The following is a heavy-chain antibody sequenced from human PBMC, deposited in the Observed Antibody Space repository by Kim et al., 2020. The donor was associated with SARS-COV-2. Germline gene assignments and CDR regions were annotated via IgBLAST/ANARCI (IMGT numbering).Heavy chain of an antibody. CDR3: AKDSYYYDSSGYSYRSLYYYYYGMDV. D-gene: IGHD3-22*01. Sequence: GGSLRLSCAASGFTFSSYGMHWVRQAPGKGLEWVAVISYDGSNKYYADSVKGRFTISRDNSKNTLYLQMNSLRAEDTAVYYCAKDSYYYDSSGYSYRSLYYYYYGMDVWGQGTTVTVSS. CDR1: GFTFSSYG. V-gene: IGHV3-30*18. CDR2: ISYDGSNK. J-gene: IGHJ6*02.